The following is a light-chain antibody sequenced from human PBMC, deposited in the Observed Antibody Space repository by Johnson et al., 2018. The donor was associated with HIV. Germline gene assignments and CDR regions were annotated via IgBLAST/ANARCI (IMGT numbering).Light chain of an antibody. CDR1: SSNIGNNY. J-gene: IGLJ1*01. CDR2: DNN. V-gene: IGLV1-51*01. CDR3: GTWDSSLSGGV. Sequence: QSVLTQPPSVSAAPGQTVTISCSGSSSNIGNNYVSWYQQVPGTAPKLLIYDNNRRPSGIPDRFSGSKSGTSATLGITGLQTGDEADYYCGTWDSSLSGGVFGTGTKVTVL.